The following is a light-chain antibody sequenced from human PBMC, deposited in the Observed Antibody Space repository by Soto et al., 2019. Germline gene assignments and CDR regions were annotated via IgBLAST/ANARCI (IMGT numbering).Light chain of an antibody. V-gene: IGKV3-11*01. J-gene: IGKJ4*01. CDR1: QSVSSY. CDR2: DAS. CDR3: QQRSNWPLSLT. Sequence: EIVLTQSPATLSLSPGERATLSCRASQSVSSYLVWYQQKPGQAPRLLIYDASNRATGIPARFSGSGSGTDFTLTISSLEPEDFAVYYCQQRSNWPLSLTFGGGTKVDIK.